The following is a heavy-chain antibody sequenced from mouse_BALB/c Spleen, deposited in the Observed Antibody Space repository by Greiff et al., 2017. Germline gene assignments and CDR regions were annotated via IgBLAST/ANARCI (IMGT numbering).Heavy chain of an antibody. Sequence: EVQRVESGGDLVKPGGSLKLSCAASGFTFSSYGMSWVRQTPDKRLEWVATISSGGSYTYYPDSVKGRFTISRDNAKNTLYLQMSSLKSEDTAMYYCARQNYRYDEAWFAYWGQGTLVTVSA. V-gene: IGHV5-6*01. J-gene: IGHJ3*01. CDR3: ARQNYRYDEAWFAY. D-gene: IGHD2-14*01. CDR1: GFTFSSYG. CDR2: ISSGGSYT.